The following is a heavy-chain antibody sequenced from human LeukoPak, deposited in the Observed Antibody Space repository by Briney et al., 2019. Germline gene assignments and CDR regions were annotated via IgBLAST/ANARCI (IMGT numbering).Heavy chain of an antibody. CDR1: GFTFTIFG. J-gene: IGHJ3*02. V-gene: IGHV3-48*01. D-gene: IGHD3-3*01. Sequence: GGSLRLSWAASGFTFTIFGLNWVRQAPGKGPEWVSYIDARSGITYYADSVQGRFTISRDNAKESVFLQMNSLRADDTAVYYCARTYDFGRGPPGDAFDNWGPGTSVIVSS. CDR2: IDARSGIT. CDR3: ARTYDFGRGPPGDAFDN.